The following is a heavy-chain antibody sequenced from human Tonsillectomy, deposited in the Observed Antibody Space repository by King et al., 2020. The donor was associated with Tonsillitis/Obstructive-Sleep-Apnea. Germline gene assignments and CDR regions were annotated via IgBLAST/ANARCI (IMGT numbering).Heavy chain of an antibody. Sequence: VQLVESGGGLVKPGGSLRLSCAASGFTFSNAWMNWVRQAPGKGLEWVGRIKSKIDGGTTDYAAPVKGRFTISRDDSKNTLYLQMNSLKTEDTAVYYCTTSRGSDTFDPWGQGTLVTVSS. CDR2: IKSKIDGGTT. CDR1: GFTFSNAW. D-gene: IGHD3-10*01. J-gene: IGHJ5*02. V-gene: IGHV3-15*07. CDR3: TTSRGSDTFDP.